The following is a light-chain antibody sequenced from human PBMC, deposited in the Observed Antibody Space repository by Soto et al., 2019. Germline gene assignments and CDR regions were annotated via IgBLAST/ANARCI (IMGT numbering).Light chain of an antibody. V-gene: IGKV1-39*01. Sequence: DIQMTQSPYSLSASVGDRVNITRRASHSVYTYFHWYQQKPGKAPRLLVHSAAKLEFGVPSRFSGSGSGTDFALTISGLQPEDFASYFCQQTYINPISFGQGTRL. J-gene: IGKJ5*01. CDR1: HSVYTY. CDR2: SAA. CDR3: QQTYINPIS.